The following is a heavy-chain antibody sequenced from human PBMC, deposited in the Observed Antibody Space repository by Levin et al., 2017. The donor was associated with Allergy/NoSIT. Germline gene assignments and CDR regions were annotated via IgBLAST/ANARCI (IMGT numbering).Heavy chain of an antibody. D-gene: IGHD6-19*01. CDR1: GYTFTSYY. V-gene: IGHV1-46*01. CDR3: ASGIAVAGIYYYYGMDV. Sequence: ASVKVSCKASGYTFTSYYMHWVRQGPGQGLEWMGVINPSDGSTSYAQKFQGRVTMTRDTSTSTVYMEVSSLRSEDTAVYYCASGIAVAGIYYYYGMDVWGQGTTVTVSS. CDR2: INPSDGST. J-gene: IGHJ6*02.